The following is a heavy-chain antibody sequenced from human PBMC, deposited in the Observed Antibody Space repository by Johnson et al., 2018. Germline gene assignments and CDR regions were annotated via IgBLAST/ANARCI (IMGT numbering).Heavy chain of an antibody. J-gene: IGHJ6*02. D-gene: IGHD3-10*01. V-gene: IGHV3-13*01. CDR2: IGAAGDT. CDR1: GFTLGSYD. CDR3: VRDDGNALVRGRRFYGMDV. Sequence: VQLQESGGGLVQPGGSLRLSCAASGFTLGSYDMHWVRQVRGKGLEWVSGIGAAGDTYYTDSVKGRFIISRENAKSSLHLQMHSLRTGDTAVYYCVRDDGNALVRGRRFYGMDVWGQGTTVTVSS.